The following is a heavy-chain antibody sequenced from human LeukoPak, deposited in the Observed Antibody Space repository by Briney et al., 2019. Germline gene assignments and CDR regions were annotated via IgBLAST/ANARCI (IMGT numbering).Heavy chain of an antibody. J-gene: IGHJ5*02. CDR2: ISGSGGST. CDR1: GFTFSSYA. V-gene: IGHV3-23*01. D-gene: IGHD6-19*01. Sequence: AGGSLRLSCAASGFTFSSYAMSWVRQAPGKGLEWVSAISGSGGSTYYADSVKGRFTISRDNSKNTLYLQMNSLRAEDTAVYYCAKERSSGWYLHNWFDPWGQGTLVTVPS. CDR3: AKERSSGWYLHNWFDP.